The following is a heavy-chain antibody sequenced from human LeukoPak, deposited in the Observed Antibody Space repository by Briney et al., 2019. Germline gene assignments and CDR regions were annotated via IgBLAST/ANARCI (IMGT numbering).Heavy chain of an antibody. J-gene: IGHJ4*02. D-gene: IGHD3-16*01. CDR2: IYPGDSDT. Sequence: GESLEISLEASGYPFTKHWIGWVRQMPGKGLEWVGVIYPGDSDTRYNPSFQGQVTVSVDKSITTAYLQWTSLKASDTAMYYCVRGWRGSLYDPPDFWGQGTLVTVSS. V-gene: IGHV5-51*01. CDR3: VRGWRGSLYDPPDF. CDR1: GYPFTKHW.